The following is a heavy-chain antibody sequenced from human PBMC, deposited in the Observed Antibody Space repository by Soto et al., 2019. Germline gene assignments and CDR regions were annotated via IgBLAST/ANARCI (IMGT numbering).Heavy chain of an antibody. J-gene: IGHJ4*02. CDR1: GFTFSNYA. V-gene: IGHV3-23*01. CDR3: AKGIEPEQYYYDSSGYSD. CDR2: ISGSGGST. Sequence: PGGSLRLSCAASGFTFSNYAMTWVRQAPGKGLEWVSAISGSGGSTYYADSVKGRFTISRDNSKNTLYLQMNSLRAEDTAVYYCAKGIEPEQYYYDSSGYSDWGQGTLVTVSS. D-gene: IGHD3-22*01.